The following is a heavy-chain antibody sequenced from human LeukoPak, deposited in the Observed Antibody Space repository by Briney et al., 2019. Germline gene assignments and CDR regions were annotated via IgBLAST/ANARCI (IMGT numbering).Heavy chain of an antibody. CDR1: GFTFSNYN. CDR2: ISRSSIYK. CDR3: ARDRYDSSGYYALFDY. V-gene: IGHV3-21*01. Sequence: GGSLRLSCAASGFTFSNYNMNWVRQAPGKGLEWVSSISRSSIYKYYADSMKGRFTISRDNAKNSVYLQVNSVRAEDTAVYYCARDRYDSSGYYALFDYWGRGTLVTVSS. D-gene: IGHD3-22*01. J-gene: IGHJ4*02.